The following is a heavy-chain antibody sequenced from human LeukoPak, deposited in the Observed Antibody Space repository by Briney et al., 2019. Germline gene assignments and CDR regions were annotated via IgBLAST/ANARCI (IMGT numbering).Heavy chain of an antibody. CDR3: ARCRVRGVKSRGWFDP. D-gene: IGHD3-10*01. CDR2: INHSGST. J-gene: IGHJ5*02. CDR1: GGSFSGYY. V-gene: IGHV4-34*01. Sequence: SETLSLTCAVYGGSFSGYYWSWIRQPPGKGLERIGEINHSGSTNYNPSLKSRVTISVDTSKNQFSLKLSSVTAADTAVYYCARCRVRGVKSRGWFDPWGQGTLVTVSS.